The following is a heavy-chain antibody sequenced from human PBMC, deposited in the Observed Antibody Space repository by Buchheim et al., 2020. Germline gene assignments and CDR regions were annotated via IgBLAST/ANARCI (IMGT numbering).Heavy chain of an antibody. D-gene: IGHD3-10*01. V-gene: IGHV3-7*01. CDR3: AREGWFGWFSGYFDL. CDR1: GFTFSSYW. Sequence: EVQLVESGGGLVQPGGSLRLSCAASGFTFSSYWMSWVRQAPGKGLEWVANIKQDGSEKYYVDSVKGRFTISRDNAKNSLYPQMNSLRAEDTAVYYCAREGWFGWFSGYFDLWGRGTL. J-gene: IGHJ2*01. CDR2: IKQDGSEK.